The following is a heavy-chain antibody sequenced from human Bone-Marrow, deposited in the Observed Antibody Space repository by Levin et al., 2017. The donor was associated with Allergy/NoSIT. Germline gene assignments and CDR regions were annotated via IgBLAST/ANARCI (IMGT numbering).Heavy chain of an antibody. Sequence: SQTLSLTCTVSGGSISSYYWSWFRQSPGKGLGWIGYMDYSGSTNYNPSLKSRVTISVDTSKNQFSLKLSSVTAADTAVYYGARAGGGYSFDYWGQGTLVTVSS. CDR3: ARAGGGYSFDY. CDR1: GGSISSYY. D-gene: IGHD3-10*01. V-gene: IGHV4-59*13. CDR2: MDYSGST. J-gene: IGHJ4*02.